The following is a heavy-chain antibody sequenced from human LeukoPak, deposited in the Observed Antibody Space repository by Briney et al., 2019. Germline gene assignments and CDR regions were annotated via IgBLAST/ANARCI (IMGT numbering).Heavy chain of an antibody. J-gene: IGHJ4*02. D-gene: IGHD3-22*01. CDR2: ISGSGGST. Sequence: GGSLRLSCAASGFTFNDYYMSWIRQAPGKGLEWVSAISGSGGSTYYADSVKGRFTISRDNSKNTLYLQMNSLRAEDTAVYYCAKARFSYYDSSGYYSPNFDYWGQGTLVTVSS. CDR3: AKARFSYYDSSGYYSPNFDY. CDR1: GFTFNDYY. V-gene: IGHV3-23*01.